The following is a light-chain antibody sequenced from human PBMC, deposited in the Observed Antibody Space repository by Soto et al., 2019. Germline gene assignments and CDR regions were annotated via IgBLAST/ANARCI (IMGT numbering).Light chain of an antibody. CDR1: QTVSSN. CDR3: QQYNNWPPYT. CDR2: GAS. J-gene: IGKJ2*01. V-gene: IGKV3-15*01. Sequence: EIVITQSPATLSISPGERATLFCRASQTVSSNLAWYQQKPGQAPRLLIYGASTRATGVPARFSGSGSGTEFILTISSLQSEDFAVYFCQQYNNWPPYTFGQGTKVDIK.